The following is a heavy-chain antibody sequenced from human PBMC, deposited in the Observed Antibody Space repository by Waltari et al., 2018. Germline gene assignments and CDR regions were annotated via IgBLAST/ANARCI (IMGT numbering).Heavy chain of an antibody. CDR3: ARANYGDYYYYYMDV. CDR1: GGSISSHY. D-gene: IGHD4-17*01. V-gene: IGHV4-59*11. Sequence: QVQLQESGPGLVKPSETLSLTYTVSGGSISSHYWSWIRQPPGKGLEWIGYIYYSGSTNYNPSLKSRVTISVDTSKNQFSLKLSSVTAADTAVYYCARANYGDYYYYYMDVWGKGTTVTVSS. J-gene: IGHJ6*03. CDR2: IYYSGST.